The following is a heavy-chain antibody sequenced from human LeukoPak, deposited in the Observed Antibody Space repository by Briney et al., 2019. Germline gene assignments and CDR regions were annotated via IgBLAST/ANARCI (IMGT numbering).Heavy chain of an antibody. CDR3: ARGRGYYDSSGYYPGGYYYYGMDV. D-gene: IGHD3-22*01. CDR2: IYHSGSGST. CDR1: GGSISSGGHS. Sequence: PSETLSLTCSVSGGSISSGGHSWSWIRQPPGKGLEWIGYIYHSGSGSTYYNPSLKSRVTISVDTSKNQFSLKLSSVTAADTAVYYCARGRGYYDSSGYYPGGYYYYGMDVWGQGTTVTVSS. V-gene: IGHV4-30-2*01. J-gene: IGHJ6*02.